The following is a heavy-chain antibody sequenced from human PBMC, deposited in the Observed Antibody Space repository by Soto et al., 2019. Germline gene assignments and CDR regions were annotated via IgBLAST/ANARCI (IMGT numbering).Heavy chain of an antibody. Sequence: EVQLLESGGGLVQPGGSLRLSCTASGFTFRSYAMNRVRQAPEKGLEWVSVISGSGGSTYYADSVKGRFTISRDNSKNTLYLQMNSLRAEDTAVYYCASRTSGWYFDYWGQGTLVTVSS. J-gene: IGHJ4*02. V-gene: IGHV3-23*01. D-gene: IGHD6-19*01. CDR1: GFTFRSYA. CDR3: ASRTSGWYFDY. CDR2: ISGSGGST.